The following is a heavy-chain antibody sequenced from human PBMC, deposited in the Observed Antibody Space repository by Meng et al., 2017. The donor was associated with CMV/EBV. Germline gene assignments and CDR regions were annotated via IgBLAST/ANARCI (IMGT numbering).Heavy chain of an antibody. Sequence: SETLSLTCTVSGGSISSSSYYWGWLRQPPGKGLEWIGSIYYSGSTYYNPSLKSRVTISVDTSKYQYPLKLSSVTAADTVVYYSARVPPHRAVAGFYYYGMDVWGQGTTVTVSS. CDR1: GGSISSSSYY. D-gene: IGHD6-19*01. CDR2: IYYSGST. J-gene: IGHJ6*02. CDR3: ARVPPHRAVAGFYYYGMDV. V-gene: IGHV4-39*06.